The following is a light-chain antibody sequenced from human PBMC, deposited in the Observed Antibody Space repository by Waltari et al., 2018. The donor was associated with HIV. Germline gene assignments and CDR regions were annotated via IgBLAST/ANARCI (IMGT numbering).Light chain of an antibody. CDR2: ATS. J-gene: IGKJ1*01. V-gene: IGKV3-20*01. CDR3: QQYSSPPPWT. CDR1: QSVDSNF. Sequence: VLTQSPGTVSLSPGERATLSCRASQSVDSNFIAWYQQRPGQAPNLLIYATSVRATGTPDRFRGSGFGTDFTLTISRLEPEDFTVYFCQQYSSPPPWTFGQGTKVEVK.